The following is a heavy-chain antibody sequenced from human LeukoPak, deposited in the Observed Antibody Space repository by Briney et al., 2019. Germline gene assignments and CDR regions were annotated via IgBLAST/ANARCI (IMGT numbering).Heavy chain of an antibody. CDR3: ARDPSQAAYFDY. V-gene: IGHV3-30-3*01. CDR1: GFTFSSYA. Sequence: GRSPRLSCAASGFTFSSYAMHWVRQAPGKGLEWVAVISYDGSNKYYADSVKGRFTISRDNSKNTLYLQMNSLRAEDTAVYYCARDPSQAAYFDYWGQGTLVTVSS. J-gene: IGHJ4*02. CDR2: ISYDGSNK.